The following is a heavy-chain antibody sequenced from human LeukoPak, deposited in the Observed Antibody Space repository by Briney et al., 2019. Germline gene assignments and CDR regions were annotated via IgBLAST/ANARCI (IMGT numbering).Heavy chain of an antibody. CDR1: GYSFTSYW. D-gene: IGHD3-3*01. J-gene: IGHJ4*02. CDR2: IYPGDSDT. Sequence: GESLKISCKGSGYSFTSYWIGWVRQMPGKGLEWMGIIYPGDSDTRYSPTFQGQVTISADKSISTAYLQWSSLKASDTAMYYCARRFESDFWSTYSFDYWGQGTLVTVSS. CDR3: ARRFESDFWSTYSFDY. V-gene: IGHV5-51*01.